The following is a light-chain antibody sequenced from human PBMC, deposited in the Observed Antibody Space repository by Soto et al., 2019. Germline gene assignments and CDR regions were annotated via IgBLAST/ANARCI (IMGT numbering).Light chain of an antibody. CDR1: SSDVGGYNY. V-gene: IGLV2-8*01. CDR2: DVS. Sequence: QSALTQPPSASGSPGQSVTTSCTGTSSDVGGYNYVCWYQQYPGKAPKLMIYDVSKRPSGVADRFSGSKLGNTASLTVSGLQAEDEADYYCSSYAGGNVVVFGGGTKLTVL. CDR3: SSYAGGNVVV. J-gene: IGLJ2*01.